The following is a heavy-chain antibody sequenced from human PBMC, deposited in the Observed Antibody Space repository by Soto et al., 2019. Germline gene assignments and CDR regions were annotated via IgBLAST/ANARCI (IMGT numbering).Heavy chain of an antibody. CDR2: ISRSSTGI. Sequence: EVQLVESGGGLVQPGGSLRLSCAASGFTFSLYSMSWVRQAPGKGLAWVSYISRSSTGIHYADSVKGRFAIFRDDATNPMHLQMNSPRDGDTAMYYCATAATWGLDVWGQGTTVSISS. V-gene: IGHV3-48*02. D-gene: IGHD6-13*01. J-gene: IGHJ6*02. CDR1: GFTFSLYS. CDR3: ATAATWGLDV.